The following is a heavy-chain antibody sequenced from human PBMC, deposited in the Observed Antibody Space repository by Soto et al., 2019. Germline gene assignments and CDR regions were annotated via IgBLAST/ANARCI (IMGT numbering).Heavy chain of an antibody. Sequence: PGGSLRLSCAASGFTFSSYWMSWVRQAPGKGLEWVANIKQDGSEKYYVDSVKGRFTISRDNAKNSLYLQMNSLRAEDTAVYYCARVGDSSGWYPFDYWGQGTLVTVSS. CDR2: IKQDGSEK. V-gene: IGHV3-7*01. CDR3: ARVGDSSGWYPFDY. CDR1: GFTFSSYW. J-gene: IGHJ4*02. D-gene: IGHD6-19*01.